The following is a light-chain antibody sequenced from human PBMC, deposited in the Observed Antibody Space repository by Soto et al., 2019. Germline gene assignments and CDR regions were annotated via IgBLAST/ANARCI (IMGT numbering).Light chain of an antibody. J-gene: IGKJ1*01. CDR1: QSISSW. Sequence: DTQMTQSPSTLSASVGDRVTITCRASQSISSWLAWYQQKPGKVPKLLIYDASALESGVPSRFSGSGSGTDFTLTNSSLQPDDFATYYCQQYNSYWTFGQGTKVEIK. CDR3: QQYNSYWT. CDR2: DAS. V-gene: IGKV1-5*01.